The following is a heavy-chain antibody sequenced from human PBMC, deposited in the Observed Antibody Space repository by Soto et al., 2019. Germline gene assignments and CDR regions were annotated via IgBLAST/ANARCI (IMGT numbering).Heavy chain of an antibody. J-gene: IGHJ4*02. Sequence: PGGSLRLSCAASGFTFRSYVMSWVRQAPGKGLEWVSVISGSGGSTYYADSVKGRFTISRDNSKNTLYLQMNSLRAGDTAIYYCAKDSGPASYTLDYWGQGTLVTVSS. D-gene: IGHD4-4*01. V-gene: IGHV3-23*01. CDR1: GFTFRSYV. CDR2: ISGSGGST. CDR3: AKDSGPASYTLDY.